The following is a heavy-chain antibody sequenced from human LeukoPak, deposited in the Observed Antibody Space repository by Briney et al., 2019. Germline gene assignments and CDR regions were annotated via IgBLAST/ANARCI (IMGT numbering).Heavy chain of an antibody. CDR1: GFTFSSYA. Sequence: LTGGSLRLSCAASGFTFSSYAMSWVRQAPGKGLEWVSAISGSGGSTYYADSVKGRFTIPRDNSKNTLYLQMNSLRAEDTAVYYCAKDLGRYRNNYFDYWGQGTLVTASS. V-gene: IGHV3-23*01. J-gene: IGHJ4*02. CDR2: ISGSGGST. CDR3: AKDLGRYRNNYFDY. D-gene: IGHD1-26*01.